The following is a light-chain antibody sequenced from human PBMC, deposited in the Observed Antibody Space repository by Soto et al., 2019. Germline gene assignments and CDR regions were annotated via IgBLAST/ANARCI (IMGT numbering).Light chain of an antibody. V-gene: IGKV1-27*01. CDR2: AAS. CDR1: QGISNY. CDR3: QNYNGAPWT. J-gene: IGKJ1*01. Sequence: DIQMTQSPSSLSASVGDRVTITCRASQGISNYLGWYQQKPGTVPKLLIFAASTLQSGVPSRFSGSGSGTDFTLTISSLQPEDVATYYCQNYNGAPWTFGQGTKVEIK.